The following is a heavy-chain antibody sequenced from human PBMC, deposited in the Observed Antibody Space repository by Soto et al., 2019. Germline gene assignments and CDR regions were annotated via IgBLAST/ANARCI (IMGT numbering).Heavy chain of an antibody. J-gene: IGHJ4*02. CDR2: ISYDGSNK. Sequence: PGGSLRLSCAASGFTFSSYGMHWVRQAPGKGLEWVAVISYDGSNKYYADSVKGRFTISRDNSKNTLYLQMNSLRAEDTAVYYCAKVTFIVVVTAIDYWGQGTLVTVSS. V-gene: IGHV3-30*18. CDR1: GFTFSSYG. D-gene: IGHD2-21*02. CDR3: AKVTFIVVVTAIDY.